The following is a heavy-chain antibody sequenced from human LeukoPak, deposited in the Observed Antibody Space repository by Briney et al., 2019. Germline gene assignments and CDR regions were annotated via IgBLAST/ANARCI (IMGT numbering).Heavy chain of an antibody. J-gene: IGHJ4*02. Sequence: ASVKVSCKASGYTFTSYDINWVRQATRQGLEWMGWMNPNSGNTGYAQKLQGRVTMTTDTSTSTAYMELRSLRSDDTAVYYCARDDSGYDGRFDYWGQGTLVTVSS. CDR1: GYTFTSYD. D-gene: IGHD5-12*01. CDR3: ARDDSGYDGRFDY. V-gene: IGHV1-8*01. CDR2: MNPNSGNT.